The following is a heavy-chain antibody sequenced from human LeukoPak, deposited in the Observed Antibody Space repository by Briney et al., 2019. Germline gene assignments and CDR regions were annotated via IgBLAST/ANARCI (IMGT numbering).Heavy chain of an antibody. J-gene: IGHJ3*02. V-gene: IGHV3-33*01. D-gene: IGHD4-17*01. CDR3: ARDGDSGDAFDI. CDR1: GFTFSSCG. Sequence: EGSLRLSCAASGFTFSSCGMHWVRQAPGKGLEWVAVIWYDGSNKYYADSVKGRFTISRDNSKNTLYLQMNSLRAEDTAVYYCARDGDSGDAFDIWGQGTMVTVSS. CDR2: IWYDGSNK.